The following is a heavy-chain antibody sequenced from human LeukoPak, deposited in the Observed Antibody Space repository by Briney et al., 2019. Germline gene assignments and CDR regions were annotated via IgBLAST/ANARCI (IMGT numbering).Heavy chain of an antibody. CDR3: ARDIYDILTGYYAFDI. J-gene: IGHJ3*02. CDR1: GGSISSGGYH. Sequence: SQTLSLTCTVSGGSISSGGYHWSWIRQHPGKGLEWIGYIYYSGGTYYNPSLKSRVTISVDTSKNQFSLKLSSVTAADTAVYYCARDIYDILTGYYAFDIWGQGTMVTVSS. D-gene: IGHD3-9*01. V-gene: IGHV4-31*03. CDR2: IYYSGGT.